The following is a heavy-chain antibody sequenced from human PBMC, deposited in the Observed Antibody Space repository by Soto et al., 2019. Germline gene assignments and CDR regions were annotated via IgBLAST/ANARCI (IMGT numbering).Heavy chain of an antibody. CDR1: GGSFSGYY. Sequence: SETLSLTCAVYGGSFSGYYWSWIRQPPGKGLEWIGEINHSGSTNYNPSLKSRVTISVDTSKNQFSLKLSSVTAADTAVYYCARGLRDTYYDILTGLWAFDIWGQGTMVTVSS. CDR3: ARGLRDTYYDILTGLWAFDI. J-gene: IGHJ3*02. V-gene: IGHV4-34*01. D-gene: IGHD3-9*01. CDR2: INHSGST.